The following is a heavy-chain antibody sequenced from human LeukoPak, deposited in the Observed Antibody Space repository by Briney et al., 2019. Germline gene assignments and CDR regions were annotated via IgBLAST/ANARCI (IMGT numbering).Heavy chain of an antibody. CDR3: ARGRMVRGVTWWFDP. J-gene: IGHJ5*02. CDR2: MNPNSGNT. D-gene: IGHD3-10*01. V-gene: IGHV1-8*01. Sequence: GASVKVSCKASGYTFTSYDINRVRQATGQGLEWMGWMNPNSGNTGYAQKFQGRVTMTRNTSISTAYMELSSLRSEATAVYYCARGRMVRGVTWWFDPWGQGTLVTVSS. CDR1: GYTFTSYD.